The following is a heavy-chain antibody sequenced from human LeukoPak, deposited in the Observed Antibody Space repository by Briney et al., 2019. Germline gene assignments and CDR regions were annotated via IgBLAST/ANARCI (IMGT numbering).Heavy chain of an antibody. CDR2: IYYSGST. CDR3: ARGASLWFGELWASFDY. J-gene: IGHJ4*02. D-gene: IGHD3-10*01. Sequence: SETLSLTCTVSGGSISSYYWSWIRQPPGKGLEWIGYIYYSGSTNYNPSLKSRVTISVDTSKNQFSLKLSSVTAADTAVYYCARGASLWFGELWASFDYWGQGTLVTVSS. CDR1: GGSISSYY. V-gene: IGHV4-59*01.